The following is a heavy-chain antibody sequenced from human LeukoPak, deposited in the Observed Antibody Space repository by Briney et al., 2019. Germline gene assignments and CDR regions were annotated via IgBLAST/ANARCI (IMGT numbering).Heavy chain of an antibody. CDR2: ISAYNGNT. D-gene: IGHD3-3*01. CDR3: ARDHYDFRSGSDWGCYYYYGMDV. Sequence: ASVKVSCKASGYTFTSYGISWVRQAPGQGLEWMGWISAYNGNTNYAQKLQGRVTMTTDTSTSTAYMELRSLRSDDTAVYYCARDHYDFRSGSDWGCYYYYGMDVWGQGTTVTVSS. V-gene: IGHV1-18*01. J-gene: IGHJ6*02. CDR1: GYTFTSYG.